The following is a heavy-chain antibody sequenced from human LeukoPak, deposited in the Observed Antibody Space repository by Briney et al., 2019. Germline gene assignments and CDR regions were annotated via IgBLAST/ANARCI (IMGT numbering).Heavy chain of an antibody. CDR3: ARDPGDSSGWYYYYYGMDV. J-gene: IGHJ6*02. CDR1: GYTFTSYG. V-gene: IGHV1-18*01. D-gene: IGHD6-19*01. CDR2: INAYNGNT. Sequence: ASVKVSCKASGYTFTSYGISWVRQAPGQGLEWMGWINAYNGNTNYAQKRQGRVTMTTDTSTSTAYMELRSLISDDTAVYYCARDPGDSSGWYYYYYGMDVWGQGTTVTVSS.